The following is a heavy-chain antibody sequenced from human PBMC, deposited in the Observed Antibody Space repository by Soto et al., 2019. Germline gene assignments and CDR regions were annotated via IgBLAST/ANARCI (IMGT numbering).Heavy chain of an antibody. Sequence: TLSLTCTVSGGSISSGGYSWSCLRQHPGKGLEWIGYIYYSGSTYYNPSLKSRVTISVDTSKNQFSLKLSSVTDADTAVYYCAGRGIAAAGTPFDYWGQGTLVTVSS. J-gene: IGHJ4*02. CDR2: IYYSGST. CDR3: AGRGIAAAGTPFDY. D-gene: IGHD6-13*01. V-gene: IGHV4-31*03. CDR1: GGSISSGGYS.